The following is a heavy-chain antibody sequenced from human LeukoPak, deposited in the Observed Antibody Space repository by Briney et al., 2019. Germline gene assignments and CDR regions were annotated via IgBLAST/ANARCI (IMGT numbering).Heavy chain of an antibody. Sequence: ASVKVSCKVSGYTLTELSMHWVRQAPGKGLEWMGGFDPEDGETIYAQKFQGRVTMTEDTSTDTAYMELSSLRSEDTAVYYCATGLTGDGGFDYWGQGTLVTVSS. D-gene: IGHD7-27*01. CDR2: FDPEDGET. J-gene: IGHJ4*02. CDR1: GYTLTELS. V-gene: IGHV1-24*01. CDR3: ATGLTGDGGFDY.